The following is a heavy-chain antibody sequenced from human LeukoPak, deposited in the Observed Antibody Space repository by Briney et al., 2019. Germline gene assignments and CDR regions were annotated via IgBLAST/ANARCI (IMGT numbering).Heavy chain of an antibody. Sequence: SETLSLTCAVYGGSFSGYYWSWIRQPPGKGLEWIGEINHSGSTNYNPSLKSRVTISVDTSKNQFSLKLSSVTAADTAMYYCAREYYYDSSPPGYWGQGTLVTVSS. CDR3: AREYYYDSSPPGY. CDR2: INHSGST. J-gene: IGHJ4*02. D-gene: IGHD3-22*01. V-gene: IGHV4-34*01. CDR1: GGSFSGYY.